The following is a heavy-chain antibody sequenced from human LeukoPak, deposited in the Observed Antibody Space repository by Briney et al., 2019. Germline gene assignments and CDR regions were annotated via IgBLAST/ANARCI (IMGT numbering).Heavy chain of an antibody. CDR3: ARVLAVAGNVYYYYYGMDV. CDR2: IKQDGSEK. D-gene: IGHD6-19*01. V-gene: IGHV3-7*03. J-gene: IGHJ6*02. CDR1: GFTFSSYW. Sequence: PGGSLRLSRAASGFTFSSYWMSWVRQAPGKGLEWVANIKQDGSEKYYVDSVKGRFTISRDNAKNSLYLQMNSLRAEDTAVYYCARVLAVAGNVYYYYYGMDVWGQGTTVTVSS.